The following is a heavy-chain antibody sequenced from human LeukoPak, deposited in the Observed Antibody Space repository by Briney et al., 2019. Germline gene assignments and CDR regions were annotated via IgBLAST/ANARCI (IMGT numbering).Heavy chain of an antibody. CDR1: GFTFSSYS. Sequence: GGSLRLSCAASGFTFSSYSMNWVRQAPGKGLEWVSSISSSSYIYYADSVKGRFTISRDNAKNSLYLQMNSLRAEDTAVYYCARLVIAVAGAGMDVWGKGTTVTVSS. V-gene: IGHV3-21*01. CDR2: ISSSSYI. J-gene: IGHJ6*04. D-gene: IGHD6-19*01. CDR3: ARLVIAVAGAGMDV.